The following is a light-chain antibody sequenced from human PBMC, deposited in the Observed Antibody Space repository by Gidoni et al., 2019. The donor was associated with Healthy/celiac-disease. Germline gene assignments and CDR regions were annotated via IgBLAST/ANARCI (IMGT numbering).Light chain of an antibody. CDR3: QQYGSSLLT. CDR2: GAS. V-gene: IGKV3-20*01. CDR1: QSVSSSY. J-gene: IGKJ4*01. Sequence: EIVLTQSPGTLSLSPGERATLSCRASQSVSSSYLAWYQQKPGQAHRLLIYGASSRATGIPDRFSGSGSGTDCTLTISRLEPEDFAVYDCQQYGSSLLTFGGGTKVEIK.